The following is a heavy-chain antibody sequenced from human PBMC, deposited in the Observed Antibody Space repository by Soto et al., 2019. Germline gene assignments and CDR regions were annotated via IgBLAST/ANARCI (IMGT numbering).Heavy chain of an antibody. D-gene: IGHD3-3*01. CDR2: IKRKTDGGTS. V-gene: IGHV3-15*07. CDR3: TTLQGPDSWSATYGMDV. J-gene: IGHJ6*02. Sequence: EVQLVESGGGLVKPGGSLRLSCAASGFTFSNACMNWVRQAPGKGLEWVGRIKRKTDGGTSDYAAPVKGRFTISRDDSKPTLYLQMNSLKTDDTALYYCTTLQGPDSWSATYGMDVWGQGTTVTVSS. CDR1: GFTFSNAC.